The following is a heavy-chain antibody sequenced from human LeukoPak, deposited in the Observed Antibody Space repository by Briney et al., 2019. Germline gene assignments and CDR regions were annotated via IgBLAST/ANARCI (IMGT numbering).Heavy chain of an antibody. D-gene: IGHD6-19*01. CDR3: ARAGIAVAAPPVRPYYYYMNV. CDR2: IYTGGST. J-gene: IGHJ6*03. CDR1: GGSISSYY. V-gene: IGHV4-59*10. Sequence: SESLSLTCAVSGGSISSYYRSWIRQPAGKGLEWVWRIYTGGSTNYNPSLKGRVTMSGDTSKNQFSLQLSSVTAAETAVYYCARAGIAVAAPPVRPYYYYMNVWGKGTTVTVPS.